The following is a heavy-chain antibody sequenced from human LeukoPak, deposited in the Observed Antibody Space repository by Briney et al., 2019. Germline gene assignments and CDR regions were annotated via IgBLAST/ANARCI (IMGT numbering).Heavy chain of an antibody. D-gene: IGHD4-17*01. V-gene: IGHV3-33*06. Sequence: GGSLRLSCAASGFTFSSYGIHWVRQNPGRGLEGVAVIWYDGSNEYYADSVKGRFTISRDNSKNTLFLEMNSLRAEDTAAYYCAKERTRGDYSVRDFDYWGQGTLVTVSS. CDR2: IWYDGSNE. CDR3: AKERTRGDYSVRDFDY. CDR1: GFTFSSYG. J-gene: IGHJ4*02.